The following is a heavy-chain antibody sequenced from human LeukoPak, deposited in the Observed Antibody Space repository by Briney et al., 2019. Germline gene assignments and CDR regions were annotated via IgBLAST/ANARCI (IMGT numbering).Heavy chain of an antibody. CDR1: GFTFSSYS. D-gene: IGHD5-18*01. V-gene: IGHV3-21*01. J-gene: IGHJ4*02. Sequence: GGSLRLSCAASGFTFSSYSMNWVRQAPGKGLDRVSSISSSSSYIYYADSVKGRFTISRDNAKNSLYLQMNSLRAEDTAVYYCARADVDTAMVLATYYFDYWGQGTLVTVSS. CDR2: ISSSSSYI. CDR3: ARADVDTAMVLATYYFDY.